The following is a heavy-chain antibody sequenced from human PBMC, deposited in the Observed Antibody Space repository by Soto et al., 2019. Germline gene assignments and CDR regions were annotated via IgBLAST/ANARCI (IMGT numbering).Heavy chain of an antibody. Sequence: GGSLRLSCAASGFTFSSYGMHWVRQAPGKGLEWVAVIWYDGSNKYYADSVKGRFTISRDNSKNTLYLQMNSLRAEDTAVYYCARGHPGYCSGGSCYYYGMDVWGQGTTVTVSS. CDR2: IWYDGSNK. V-gene: IGHV3-33*01. D-gene: IGHD2-15*01. J-gene: IGHJ6*02. CDR1: GFTFSSYG. CDR3: ARGHPGYCSGGSCYYYGMDV.